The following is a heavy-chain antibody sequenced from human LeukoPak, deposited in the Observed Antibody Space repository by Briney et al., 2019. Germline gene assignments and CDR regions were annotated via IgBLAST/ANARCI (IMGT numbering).Heavy chain of an antibody. Sequence: QAGGSLRLSCAASGFTFSSYEMNWVRQAPGKGLEWVSYISSSGSTIYYADSVKGRLTISRDNAKNSLYLQMNSLRAEDTAVYYCAELGITMIGGVWGKGTTVTISS. V-gene: IGHV3-48*03. CDR3: AELGITMIGGV. CDR2: ISSSGSTI. J-gene: IGHJ6*04. CDR1: GFTFSSYE. D-gene: IGHD3-10*02.